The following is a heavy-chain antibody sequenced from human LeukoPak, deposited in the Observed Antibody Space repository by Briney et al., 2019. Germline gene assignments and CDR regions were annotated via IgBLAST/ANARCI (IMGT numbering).Heavy chain of an antibody. CDR2: IYYSGST. V-gene: IGHV4-59*01. CDR1: GGSISSYY. Sequence: SETLSLTCTVSGGSISSYYWSWIRQPPGKGLEWIGYIYYSGSTNYNPSLKSRVTISVDTSKNQFSLKLSSMTAADTAAYYCARGSYPMYYYYYYMDVWGKGTTVTVSS. J-gene: IGHJ6*03. CDR3: ARGSYPMYYYYYYMDV.